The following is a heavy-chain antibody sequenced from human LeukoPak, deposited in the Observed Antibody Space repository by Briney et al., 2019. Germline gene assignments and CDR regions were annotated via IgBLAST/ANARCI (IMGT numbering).Heavy chain of an antibody. Sequence: SQTLSLTCTVSGGSISSGDYYWSWIRQPPGKGLEWIGDIYYSGSTYYNPSLKSRVTILVDTSKNQFSLKLSSVTAADTAVYYCARWGSNMAREKGDHWGQGTLVTVSS. J-gene: IGHJ4*02. V-gene: IGHV4-30-4*08. CDR3: ARWGSNMAREKGDH. CDR2: IYYSGST. CDR1: GGSISSGDYY. D-gene: IGHD3-10*01.